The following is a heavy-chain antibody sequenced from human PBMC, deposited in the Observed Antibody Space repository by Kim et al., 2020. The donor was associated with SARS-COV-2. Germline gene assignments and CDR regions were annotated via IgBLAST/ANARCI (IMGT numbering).Heavy chain of an antibody. CDR1: GFTFSSYA. D-gene: IGHD3-10*01. V-gene: IGHV3-23*03. Sequence: GGSLRLSCAASGFTFSSYAMSWVRQAPGKGLEWVSVIYSGCSDTYYADSVKGRFTISRDNSKNTLFLQMNNLRAEDTAVYYCGKELRGSVIGGIDYWGQGTLVTVSS. J-gene: IGHJ4*02. CDR2: IYSGCSDT. CDR3: GKELRGSVIGGIDY.